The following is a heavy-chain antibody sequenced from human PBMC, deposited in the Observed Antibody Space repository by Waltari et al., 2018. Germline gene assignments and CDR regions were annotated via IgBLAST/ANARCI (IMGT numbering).Heavy chain of an antibody. CDR1: GDAFRGSYW. J-gene: IGHJ4*02. D-gene: IGHD2-15*01. CDR3: ARDRGRGLYLDS. Sequence: QVQLQESRPRLVSPPGTVSAPCAVPGDAFRGSYWWSWVRQPPRKGLAWIGQIHGSGRSNYNPSLESRVTVSIDTSNNHFSLKVTSATAADTAVYYCARDRGRGLYLDSWGQGTLVTVSP. CDR2: IHGSGRS. V-gene: IGHV4-4*03.